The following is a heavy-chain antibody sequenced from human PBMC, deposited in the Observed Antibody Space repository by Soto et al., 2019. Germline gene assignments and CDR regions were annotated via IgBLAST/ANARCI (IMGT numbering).Heavy chain of an antibody. CDR2: TYYRSKWYN. Sequence: SPTLSLTCAISGDSVSSNSASWNWIRQSPSRGLEWLGRTYYRSKWYNDYAVSVKSRITINPDTSKNQSSLQLNSVTPEDTAVYYCARGLTIFSSSPTYYYYGMDVWGQGTTVTVYS. D-gene: IGHD6-6*01. J-gene: IGHJ6*02. V-gene: IGHV6-1*01. CDR3: ARGLTIFSSSPTYYYYGMDV. CDR1: GDSVSSNSAS.